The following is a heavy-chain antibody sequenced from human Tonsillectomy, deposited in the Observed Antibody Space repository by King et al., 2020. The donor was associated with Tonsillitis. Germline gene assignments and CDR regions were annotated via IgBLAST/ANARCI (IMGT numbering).Heavy chain of an antibody. D-gene: IGHD2-15*01. CDR3: ARHGRGWVVDATTGDY. V-gene: IGHV5-51*01. Sequence: VQLVESGAEVKKPGESLKISCKGSGYSFTSYWIGWVRQMPGKGLEWMGIIYPGDSDTRYSPSFQGQVTISADKSISTAYLQWSSLKASDTAMYYCARHGRGWVVDATTGDYWGQGTLVTVSS. J-gene: IGHJ4*02. CDR2: IYPGDSDT. CDR1: GYSFTSYW.